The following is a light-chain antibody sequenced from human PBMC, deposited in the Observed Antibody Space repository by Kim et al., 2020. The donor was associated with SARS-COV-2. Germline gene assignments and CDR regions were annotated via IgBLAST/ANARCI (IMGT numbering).Light chain of an antibody. CDR2: GNS. Sequence: QSVLTQPPSVSGVPGQRVTISCTGSSSNIGAGYDVHWYQQLPGTAPKLLIYGNSNRPSGVPDRFSGSKSGTSASLAITGLQAEDEADYYCQSYDSSLSNVFGTGTKVTVL. V-gene: IGLV1-40*01. CDR1: SSNIGAGYD. CDR3: QSYDSSLSNV. J-gene: IGLJ1*01.